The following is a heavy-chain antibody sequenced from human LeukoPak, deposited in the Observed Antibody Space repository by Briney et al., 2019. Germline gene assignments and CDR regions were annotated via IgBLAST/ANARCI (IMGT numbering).Heavy chain of an antibody. CDR3: ARQGNWNYEGIFDAFDI. J-gene: IGHJ3*02. Sequence: GESLKFSCKGSGYSFTSYWIGWVRQMRGKGLEWMRIIYPGDSDTRYSPSFQSQATISADKSISTAYLQWSSRKASDTAMYYYARQGNWNYEGIFDAFDIWGQGTMVTVSS. D-gene: IGHD1-7*01. CDR2: IYPGDSDT. V-gene: IGHV5-51*01. CDR1: GYSFTSYW.